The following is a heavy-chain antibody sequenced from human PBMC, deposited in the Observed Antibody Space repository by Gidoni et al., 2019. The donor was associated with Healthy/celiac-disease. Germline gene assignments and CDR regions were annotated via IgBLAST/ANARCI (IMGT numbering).Heavy chain of an antibody. CDR3: ASCGDCYSGAFDI. D-gene: IGHD2-21*01. J-gene: IGHJ3*02. CDR2: ISSSGSTI. Sequence: QVQLVESGGGLVKPGGSLRLSCAASGFTFSDYYMSWIRQAQGKGLEWVSYISSSGSTIHYADSVKGRFTISRDNAKNALYLQMNSRRAEDTAVYYCASCGDCYSGAFDIWGQGTMVTVSS. V-gene: IGHV3-11*01. CDR1: GFTFSDYY.